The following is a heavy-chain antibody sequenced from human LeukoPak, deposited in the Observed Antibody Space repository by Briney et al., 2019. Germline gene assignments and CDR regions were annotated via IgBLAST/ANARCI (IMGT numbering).Heavy chain of an antibody. V-gene: IGHV3-23*01. D-gene: IGHD6-13*01. CDR2: IGGSGGST. J-gene: IGHJ4*02. Sequence: PGGSLRLSCAASGFTFSHYAMSWVRQAPGKGLEWVSAIGGSGGSTYYADSVKGRFTISRDNSKNTLYLQMNSLRAEDTAVYYCASDVIAAAGTKDYWGQGTLVTVSS. CDR1: GFTFSHYA. CDR3: ASDVIAAAGTKDY.